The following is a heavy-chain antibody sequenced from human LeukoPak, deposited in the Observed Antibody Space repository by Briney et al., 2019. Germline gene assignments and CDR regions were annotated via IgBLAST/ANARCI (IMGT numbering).Heavy chain of an antibody. Sequence: GGSLRLSCAASGFTFSSYAMHWVRQAPGKGLEWVAVISYDGSNKYYADSVKGRFTISRDNSKNTLYLQMNSLRAEDTAVYYCASEPPGIAAADSYYFDYWGQGTLVTVSS. CDR2: ISYDGSNK. J-gene: IGHJ4*02. CDR1: GFTFSSYA. D-gene: IGHD6-13*01. V-gene: IGHV3-30-3*01. CDR3: ASEPPGIAAADSYYFDY.